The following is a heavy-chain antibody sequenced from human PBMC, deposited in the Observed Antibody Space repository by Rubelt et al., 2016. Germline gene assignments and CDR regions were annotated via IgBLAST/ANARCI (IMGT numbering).Heavy chain of an antibody. CDR2: IYRSGST. V-gene: IGHV4-4*02. D-gene: IGHD4-17*01. CDR3: ARQPTVYYFDY. Sequence: QVQLQESGPGLVKPSGTLSLTCAVSGGSISSSNWWSWVRQPPGKGLEWIGEIYRSGSTYYNPALKSRVTISVDTSKNQFSLKLSSVTAADTAVYYCARQPTVYYFDYWGQGTLVTVSS. J-gene: IGHJ4*02. CDR1: GGSISSSNW.